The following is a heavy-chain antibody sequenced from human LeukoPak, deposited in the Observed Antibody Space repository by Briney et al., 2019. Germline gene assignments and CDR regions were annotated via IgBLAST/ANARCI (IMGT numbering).Heavy chain of an antibody. J-gene: IGHJ4*02. CDR1: GFTFSGYA. Sequence: PGRSLRLSCAASGFTFSGYAMHWVRQAPGKGLEWVSHISGSGGSTKYSGSVKGRFTISRDNSKNTLYLQINSLRADDTAVYYCAKDQDPHSYGSGSYAPFDYWGQGTLVTVSS. D-gene: IGHD3-10*01. CDR3: AKDQDPHSYGSGSYAPFDY. V-gene: IGHV3-23*01. CDR2: ISGSGGST.